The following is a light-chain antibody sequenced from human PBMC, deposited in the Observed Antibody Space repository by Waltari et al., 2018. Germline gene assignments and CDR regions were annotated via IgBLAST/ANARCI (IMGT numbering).Light chain of an antibody. Sequence: DIVMTQSPDSLAVSLGERATINCKSSQSVLYSSNNKNYLAWYQQKPGQPPKLLIYCASTRESGVPDRLSGSGSGTDFTHTISSLQAEDVAVYYCHQYYNIPFTFGPGTKVDIK. CDR1: QSVLYSSNNKNY. CDR2: CAS. CDR3: HQYYNIPFT. V-gene: IGKV4-1*01. J-gene: IGKJ3*01.